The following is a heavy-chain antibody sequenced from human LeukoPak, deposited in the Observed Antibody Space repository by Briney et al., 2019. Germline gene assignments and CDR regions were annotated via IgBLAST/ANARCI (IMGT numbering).Heavy chain of an antibody. CDR2: IYTSGST. V-gene: IGHV4-4*07. CDR3: ARVGLGWNSLFDY. D-gene: IGHD1-7*01. Sequence: PSETLSLTCTVSGGSLSSYYWSWIRQPPGKGLEWIGRIYTSGSTNYNPSLKSRVTMSVDTSKNQFSLKLSYVTAADTAVYYCARVGLGWNSLFDYWGQGTLVTVSS. CDR1: GGSLSSYY. J-gene: IGHJ4*02.